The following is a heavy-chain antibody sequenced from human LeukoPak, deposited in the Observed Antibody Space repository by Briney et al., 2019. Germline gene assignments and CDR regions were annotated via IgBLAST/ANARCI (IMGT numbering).Heavy chain of an antibody. CDR1: GFTFSTHG. CDR2: LSYGGVNT. J-gene: IGHJ4*01. V-gene: IGHV3-30*19. Sequence: GRSLRLSCAVSGFTFSTHGIHWVRQAPGKGLEWVALLSYGGVNTHYAESVKGRFIVSRDNSMNTVHLEMSSLRLEDTAVYYCAKDRLGALYYYDSSGYYRFDYWGQGTLVTVSS. CDR3: AKDRLGALYYYDSSGYYRFDY. D-gene: IGHD3-22*01.